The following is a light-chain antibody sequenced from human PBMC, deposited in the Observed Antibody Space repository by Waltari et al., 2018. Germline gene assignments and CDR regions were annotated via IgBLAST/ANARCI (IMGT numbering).Light chain of an antibody. J-gene: IGLJ1*01. V-gene: IGLV2-14*01. Sequence: QSALPQPASVSGSPGPSITISCSGTDSDVGAYDFVSWYQQHPGKAPHLIMYEVSNRPSGISNRFSASKSGNTASLTISGLQAEDEADYYCSSYTTSSAPGVFGTGTRVTVL. CDR1: DSDVGAYDF. CDR2: EVS. CDR3: SSYTTSSAPGV.